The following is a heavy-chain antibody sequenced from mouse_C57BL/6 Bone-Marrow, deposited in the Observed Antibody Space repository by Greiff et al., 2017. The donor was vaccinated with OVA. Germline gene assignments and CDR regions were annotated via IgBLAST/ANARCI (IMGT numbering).Heavy chain of an antibody. CDR2: INPNNGGT. J-gene: IGHJ2*01. D-gene: IGHD1-1*01. CDR1: GYTFTDYY. Sequence: VQLQQSGPELVKPGASVKISCKASGYTFTDYYMNWVKQSHGKSLEWIGDINPNNGGTSYNQKFKGKATLTVDKSSSTAYMELRSLTSEDSAVYYCARTFITTVEESYYFDYWGQGTTLTVSS. CDR3: ARTFITTVEESYYFDY. V-gene: IGHV1-26*01.